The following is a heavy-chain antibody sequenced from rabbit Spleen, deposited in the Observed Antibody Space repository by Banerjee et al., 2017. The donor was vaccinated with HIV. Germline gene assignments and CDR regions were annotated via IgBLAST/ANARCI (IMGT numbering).Heavy chain of an antibody. D-gene: IGHD3-1*01. CDR1: GFSFSSTYW. J-gene: IGHJ4*01. V-gene: IGHV1S45*01. CDR3: AREMGVGYIDL. Sequence: QEQLVEFGGGLVPPEGSLTLTCTASGFSFSSTYWICWVRQAPGKGLEWSACIASGDGSTAYASWVNGRFSISKTSSTTVTLQMTNLTAADTATYFCAREMGVGYIDLWGPGTLVTVS. CDR2: IASGDGST.